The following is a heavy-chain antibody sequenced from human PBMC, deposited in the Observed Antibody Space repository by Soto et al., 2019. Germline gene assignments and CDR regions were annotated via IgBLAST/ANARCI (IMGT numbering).Heavy chain of an antibody. J-gene: IGHJ5*02. Sequence: ASVKVSCKASGYTFTGYYMHWVRQAPGQGLEWMGWINPNSGGTNYAQKLQGRVTMTTDTSTSTAYMELRSLRSDDTAVYYCARTPVTAVAAANWFDPWGQGTLVTVSS. D-gene: IGHD6-19*01. CDR1: GYTFTGYY. CDR3: ARTPVTAVAAANWFDP. CDR2: INPNSGGT. V-gene: IGHV1-2*02.